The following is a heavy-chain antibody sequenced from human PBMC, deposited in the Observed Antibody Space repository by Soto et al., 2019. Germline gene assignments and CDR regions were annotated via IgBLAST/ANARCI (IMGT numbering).Heavy chain of an antibody. CDR1: GFTFSIYA. CDR3: AKVFYYYDSSGYYYFDY. D-gene: IGHD3-22*01. CDR2: ISGSGSTI. V-gene: IGHV3-23*01. J-gene: IGHJ4*02. Sequence: RGALRVSCATSGFTFSIYAVSWVRQAPGKGPEWISCISGSGSTIYYADSVKGRFTISRDNSKNTLYLQMRSLRAEDTAVYYCAKVFYYYDSSGYYYFDYWGQGTLVTVSS.